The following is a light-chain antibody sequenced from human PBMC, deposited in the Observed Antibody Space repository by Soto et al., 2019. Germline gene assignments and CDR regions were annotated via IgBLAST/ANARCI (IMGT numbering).Light chain of an antibody. V-gene: IGLV2-14*01. CDR3: SSYTISSTQV. Sequence: LTQPASVSGSPGQSITFSCTGTSSDVGRYNYVSWYQHHPGKAPKLLISEVTNRPSGVSNRFSGSKSGNTASLTISGLRAEDEADYYCSSYTISSTQVFGTGTKVTVL. CDR1: SSDVGRYNY. J-gene: IGLJ1*01. CDR2: EVT.